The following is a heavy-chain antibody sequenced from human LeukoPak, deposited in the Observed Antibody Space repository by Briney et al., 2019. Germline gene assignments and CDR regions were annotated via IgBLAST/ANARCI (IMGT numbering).Heavy chain of an antibody. J-gene: IGHJ5*02. CDR1: GYTFTNYG. Sequence: GASVKVSCKASGYTFTNYGISWVRQAPGQGLEWMGWISAYNGNTNYAQKVQGRVTMTTDTSTSTAYMELRSLRSDDTAVYYCARSLPDGHSSAWYVSNWFDPWGQGTLVTVSS. CDR2: ISAYNGNT. CDR3: ARSLPDGHSSAWYVSNWFDP. V-gene: IGHV1-18*01. D-gene: IGHD6-19*01.